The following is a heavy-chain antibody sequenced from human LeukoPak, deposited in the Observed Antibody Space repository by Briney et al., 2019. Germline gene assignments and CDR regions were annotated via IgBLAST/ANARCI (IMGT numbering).Heavy chain of an antibody. Sequence: GGSLRLSCAASGFTFSDYYMSWIRQAPGKGLEWVSYISSSGSTIYYAASVKGRFTISRDNAKNSLYLQMNSLRAEDTAVYYCARDASYYDSSGYPADYWGQGTLVTVSS. CDR3: ARDASYYDSSGYPADY. CDR2: ISSSGSTI. V-gene: IGHV3-11*04. D-gene: IGHD3-22*01. CDR1: GFTFSDYY. J-gene: IGHJ4*02.